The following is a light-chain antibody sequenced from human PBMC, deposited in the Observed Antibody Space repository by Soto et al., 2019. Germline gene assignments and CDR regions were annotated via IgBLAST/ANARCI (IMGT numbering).Light chain of an antibody. CDR1: QSVISTY. CDR3: QQYETSPPIYT. CDR2: DAS. Sequence: EIGLTQSPGTLSLSPGERATLSCRTSQSVISTYLAWYQQKPGQAPRLLIYDASRRAAGIPDRFSGSGYGTAFTLTISRLEPEDFAVYYCQQYETSPPIYTFGQGTKLEIK. J-gene: IGKJ2*01. V-gene: IGKV3-20*01.